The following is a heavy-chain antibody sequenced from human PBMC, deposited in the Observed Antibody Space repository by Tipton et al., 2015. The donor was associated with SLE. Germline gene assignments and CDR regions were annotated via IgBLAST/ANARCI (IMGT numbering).Heavy chain of an antibody. D-gene: IGHD4-17*01. CDR1: GGSISSGSYY. V-gene: IGHV4-61*02. CDR2: IYTSGST. CDR3: ARRADYGDRNCFDP. Sequence: TLSLTCTVSGGSISSGSYYWSWIRQPAGKGLEWIGRIYTSGSTNYNPSLKSRVTISVDTSKNQLSLKLTSVTAADTAVYYCARRADYGDRNCFDPWGQGTLVTVSS. J-gene: IGHJ5*02.